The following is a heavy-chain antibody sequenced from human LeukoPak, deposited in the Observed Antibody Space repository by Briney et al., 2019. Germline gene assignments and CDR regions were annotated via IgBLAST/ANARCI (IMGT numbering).Heavy chain of an antibody. D-gene: IGHD6-13*01. J-gene: IGHJ4*02. CDR2: ISNDGSDK. V-gene: IGHV3-30*18. CDR3: AKDGDIGAAGYYFDY. Sequence: PGRSLRLSCAASGFTSSSYGMHWARQAPGKGLEWVAVISNDGSDKYYGDYVKGRFTISRDNSKNTLYLQMNSLRAEDTAVYYCAKDGDIGAAGYYFDYWGQGTLVTVSS. CDR1: GFTSSSYG.